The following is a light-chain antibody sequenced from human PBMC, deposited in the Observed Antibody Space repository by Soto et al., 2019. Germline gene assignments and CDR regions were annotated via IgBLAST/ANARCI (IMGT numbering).Light chain of an antibody. J-gene: IGKJ4*01. CDR1: QSVTSNY. CDR3: QQYYSLPPT. V-gene: IGKV3-20*01. Sequence: ETVLTQSPGTVSLSPGESATLSCRASQSVTSNYLAWYQQKRGQAPRLLIWGASIRATDLPDRFSGGGSGTDFTLTISSLQAEDVAVYYCQQYYSLPPTFGGGTKVDI. CDR2: GAS.